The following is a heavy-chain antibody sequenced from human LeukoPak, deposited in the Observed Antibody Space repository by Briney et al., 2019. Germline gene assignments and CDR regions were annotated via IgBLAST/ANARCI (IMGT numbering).Heavy chain of an antibody. CDR2: ISSNGGST. D-gene: IGHD5-24*01. CDR3: AGRRHYNGGFDY. Sequence: GGSLRLSCAVSGFTFSNYGMHWVRQAPGKGLEYVSGISSNGGSTNYANPVKGRFTISRDNSKNTLYLQMGSLRPEDMAVYYCAGRRHYNGGFDYWGQGTLVTVSS. CDR1: GFTFSNYG. V-gene: IGHV3-64*01. J-gene: IGHJ4*02.